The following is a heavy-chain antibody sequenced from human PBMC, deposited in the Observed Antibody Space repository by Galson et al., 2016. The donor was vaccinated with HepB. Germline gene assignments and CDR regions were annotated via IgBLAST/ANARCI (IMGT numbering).Heavy chain of an antibody. Sequence: SLRLSCAASGFIFSTYWMGWVRQAPGKGLEWVANIKQDGSEKYYVDSVKGRFTISRDNAKKSLFLQMNSLRVEDTAVYYCARDDETYGDPDFWGQGTLVTVSS. D-gene: IGHD4-17*01. CDR3: ARDDETYGDPDF. V-gene: IGHV3-7*03. CDR1: GFIFSTYW. J-gene: IGHJ4*02. CDR2: IKQDGSEK.